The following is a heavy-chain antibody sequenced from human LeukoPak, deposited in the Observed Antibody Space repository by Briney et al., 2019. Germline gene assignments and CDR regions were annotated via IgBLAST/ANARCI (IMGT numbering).Heavy chain of an antibody. Sequence: HPGGSLRLSCAASGFTFSSYAMTWVRQAPGKGLGWVSAISGSGGSTYYADSMKGRFTISRDNSKNTLYLQMNSLRAEDTAVFFCAKDRVYYYDNPGTFDIWGQGTMVTVSS. J-gene: IGHJ3*02. CDR3: AKDRVYYYDNPGTFDI. D-gene: IGHD3-22*01. CDR2: ISGSGGST. CDR1: GFTFSSYA. V-gene: IGHV3-23*01.